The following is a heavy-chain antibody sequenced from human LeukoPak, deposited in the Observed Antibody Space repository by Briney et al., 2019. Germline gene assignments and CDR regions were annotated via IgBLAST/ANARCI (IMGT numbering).Heavy chain of an antibody. D-gene: IGHD1-26*01. CDR2: ISGSGGST. Sequence: GGSLRLSCAASGFTFSSYAMSWVRQAPGKGLEWVSAISGSGGSTYYADSVKGRFTISRDNSKNTLYLQMNSLRAEDTAVYYCARDGSGSYGNYYGIDAWGQGTTVTVSS. CDR3: ARDGSGSYGNYYGIDA. V-gene: IGHV3-23*01. J-gene: IGHJ6*02. CDR1: GFTFSSYA.